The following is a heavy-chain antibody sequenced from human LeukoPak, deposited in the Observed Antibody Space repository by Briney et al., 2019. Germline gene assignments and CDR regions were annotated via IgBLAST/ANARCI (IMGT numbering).Heavy chain of an antibody. CDR2: IHTSGST. CDR3: ARDERSGWYYFAY. V-gene: IGHV4-4*07. J-gene: IGHJ4*02. CDR1: GGSISSYY. D-gene: IGHD6-19*01. Sequence: PSETLSLTCTVSGGSISSYYWSWIRQPAGKGLEGIGRIHTSGSTNYNPSLKSRVTMSVDTSKNQFSLKLSSVTAADTAVYYCARDERSGWYYFAYWGQGTLVTVSS.